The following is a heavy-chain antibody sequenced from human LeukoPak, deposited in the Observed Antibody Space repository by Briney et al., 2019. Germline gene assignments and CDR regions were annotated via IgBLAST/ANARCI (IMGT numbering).Heavy chain of an antibody. J-gene: IGHJ6*03. V-gene: IGHV4-59*01. D-gene: IGHD1-14*01. CDR1: GGSIISSYY. CDR2: TYHSGST. CDR3: ARAPNTGNDYYYHLDV. Sequence: PSETLSHTCTVSGGSIISSYYWSWIRQPPGRGLEWIGYTYHSGSTNYNPSLRSRVTISVDTSKKQFSLKLRSVTAADTAVYYCARAPNTGNDYYYHLDVWGKGTTVTVSS.